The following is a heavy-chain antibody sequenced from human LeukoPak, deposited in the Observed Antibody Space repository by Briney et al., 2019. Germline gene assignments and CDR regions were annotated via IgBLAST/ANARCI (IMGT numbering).Heavy chain of an antibody. CDR1: GFTFSSYT. CDR2: ISSSSEYI. V-gene: IGHV3-21*01. CDR3: ARALADFDWLGGD. Sequence: KPGRSLRLSCAASGFTFSSYTMNWVRQAPGKGLYWVSSISSSSEYIYYADSLKGRFTISRDNAKNSLYLQMNSQRAEDTAVYYCARALADFDWLGGDWGQGTLVTVSS. J-gene: IGHJ4*02. D-gene: IGHD3-9*01.